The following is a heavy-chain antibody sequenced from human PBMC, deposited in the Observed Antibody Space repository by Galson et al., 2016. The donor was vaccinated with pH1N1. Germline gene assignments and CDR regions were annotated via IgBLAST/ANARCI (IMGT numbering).Heavy chain of an antibody. Sequence: SLRLSCAAPGFTFSNYWMHWVRQVPGKRLEWVANIKEDGSQTYYVDSVRGRFTISRDNAKNSLYLQMNSLRDEDTALYYCARAIGSGSAYWGQGTLVTVSS. D-gene: IGHD3-22*01. V-gene: IGHV3-7*01. CDR2: IKEDGSQT. CDR3: ARAIGSGSAY. CDR1: GFTFSNYW. J-gene: IGHJ4*02.